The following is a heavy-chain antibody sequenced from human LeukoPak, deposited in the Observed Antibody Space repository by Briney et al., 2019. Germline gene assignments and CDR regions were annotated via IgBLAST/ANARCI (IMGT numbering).Heavy chain of an antibody. CDR3: ARDSGGAGGAAFDY. CDR1: GGSITSYY. D-gene: IGHD6-19*01. Sequence: PSETLSLTCTVSGGSITSYYWGWIRQPPGKGLEWIGSIYYSGSIYYNPSLKSRVTISVDTSKNQFSLKLNSVTAADTAVYYCARDSGGAGGAAFDYWGQGTLVTVSS. V-gene: IGHV4-39*02. J-gene: IGHJ4*02. CDR2: IYYSGSI.